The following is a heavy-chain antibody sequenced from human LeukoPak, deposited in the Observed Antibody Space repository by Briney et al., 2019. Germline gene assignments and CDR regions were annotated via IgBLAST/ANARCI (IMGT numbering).Heavy chain of an antibody. CDR3: ARHSGSYRSRLDY. J-gene: IGHJ4*02. CDR2: IYSSVST. V-gene: IGHV4-39*01. D-gene: IGHD3-16*02. Sequence: SETLSLTCTVSGGSISSSSYYWGWTRQPPGKGLEWIGSIYSSVSTYYNPSLKSRVTISVDASKNQFSLKLSSVTAADTAVYYCARHSGSYRSRLDYWGQGTLVTVSS. CDR1: GGSISSSSYY.